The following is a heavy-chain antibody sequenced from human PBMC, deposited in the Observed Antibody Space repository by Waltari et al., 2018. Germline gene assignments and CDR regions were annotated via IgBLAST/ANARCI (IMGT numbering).Heavy chain of an antibody. CDR2: IIPIFGTA. CDR3: ARGTSPAAARYYGMDV. J-gene: IGHJ6*02. Sequence: QVQLVQSGAEVKKPGSSVKVSCKASGGTFSSYAISWVRQAPGQGLEWMGGIIPIFGTANCAQKFQGRVTITADESTSTAYMELSSLRSEDTTVYYCARGTSPAAARYYGMDVWGQGTTVTVSS. CDR1: GGTFSSYA. V-gene: IGHV1-69*01. D-gene: IGHD2-2*01.